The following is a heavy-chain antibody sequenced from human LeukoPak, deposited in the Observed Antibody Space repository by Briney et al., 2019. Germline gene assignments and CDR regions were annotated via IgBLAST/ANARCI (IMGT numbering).Heavy chain of an antibody. CDR1: GLTFSTYA. V-gene: IGHV3-23*01. CDR3: ATVVAPSTTRNLDY. Sequence: GRSLRLSCAASGLTFSTYAMTWVRHAPGRGLEWVSTFGSGGGTYYADSVRGRFTISKDNSKNTLYLQLNSLGAEDTALYYCATVVAPSTTRNLDYSGQGTLVIVSS. CDR2: FGSGGGT. J-gene: IGHJ4*02. D-gene: IGHD2-2*01.